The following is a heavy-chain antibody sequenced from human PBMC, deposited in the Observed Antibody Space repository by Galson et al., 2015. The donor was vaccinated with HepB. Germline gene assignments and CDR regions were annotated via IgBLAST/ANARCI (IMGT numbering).Heavy chain of an antibody. D-gene: IGHD3-3*01. CDR3: ARDGADPQVLRFLEWLFLPYYFDY. CDR2: ISYDGSNK. J-gene: IGHJ4*02. Sequence: SLRLSCAASGFTFSSYAMHWVRQAPGKGLEWVAVISYDGSNKHYADSVKGRFTISRDNSKNTLYLQMNSLRAEDTAVYYCARDGADPQVLRFLEWLFLPYYFDYWGQGTLVTVSS. CDR1: GFTFSSYA. V-gene: IGHV3-30-3*01.